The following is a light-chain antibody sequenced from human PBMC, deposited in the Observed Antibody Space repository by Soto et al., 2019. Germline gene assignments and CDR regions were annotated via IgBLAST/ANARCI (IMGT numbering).Light chain of an antibody. V-gene: IGLV2-14*01. CDR3: ASWDDSLRAVI. CDR2: GVY. Sequence: QSALTQPASVSGSPGQSITISCTGTDSDVGGYNYVSWYQQHPGKAPKLMIYGVYNRPSGVPERISGSKSGSSASLAISGLRSEDEAEYYCASWDDSLRAVIFGGGTKLTVL. CDR1: DSDVGGYNY. J-gene: IGLJ2*01.